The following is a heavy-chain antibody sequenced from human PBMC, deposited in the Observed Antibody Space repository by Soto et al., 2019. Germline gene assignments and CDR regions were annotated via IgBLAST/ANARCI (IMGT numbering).Heavy chain of an antibody. J-gene: IGHJ6*02. D-gene: IGHD4-17*01. CDR2: ISYDGSNK. CDR1: GFTFSSYG. Sequence: LRLSCAASGFTFSSYGMHWVRQAPGKGLEWVAVISYDGSNKYYADSVKGRFTISRDNSKNTLYLQMNSLRAEDTAVYYCAKDHGSFDGDYVFHYYGMDVWGQGTTVTVSS. CDR3: AKDHGSFDGDYVFHYYGMDV. V-gene: IGHV3-30*18.